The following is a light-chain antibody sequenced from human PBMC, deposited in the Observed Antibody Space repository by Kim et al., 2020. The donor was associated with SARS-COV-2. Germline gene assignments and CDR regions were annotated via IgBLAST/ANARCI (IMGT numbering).Light chain of an antibody. CDR2: AAS. J-gene: IGKJ4*01. Sequence: ASTGDRVTIPCRASQGISSYLAWYQQKPGTAPKFLISAASTLHSGVPSRFSGSGSGTDFTLTISGLQSEDFATYYCQQYYTYPLTFGGGTKVDIK. CDR1: QGISSY. CDR3: QQYYTYPLT. V-gene: IGKV1-8*01.